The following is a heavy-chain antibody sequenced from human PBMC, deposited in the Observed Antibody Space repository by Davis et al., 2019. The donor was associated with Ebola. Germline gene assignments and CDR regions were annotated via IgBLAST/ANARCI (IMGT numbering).Heavy chain of an antibody. CDR2: IWYDGSNK. CDR1: GFTFSSYG. D-gene: IGHD6-13*01. J-gene: IGHJ4*02. Sequence: GESLKIPCAASGFTFSSYGMHWVRQAPGKGLEWVAVIWYDGSNKYYADSVKGRFTISRDNSKNTLYLQMNSLRAEDTAVYYCAGSSWYYWGQGTLVTVSS. CDR3: AGSSWYY. V-gene: IGHV3-33*01.